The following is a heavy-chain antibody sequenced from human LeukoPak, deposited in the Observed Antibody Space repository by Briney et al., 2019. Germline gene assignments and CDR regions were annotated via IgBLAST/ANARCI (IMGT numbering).Heavy chain of an antibody. V-gene: IGHV4-39*01. Sequence: SETLSLTCTVSGGSISSGTYYWGWIRQPPGKGLEWIASTYYSGSTYYNPSLKSRVTISVDTSKNQFSLKLTSVTAADTAMYYCTSPASDTAMAYWGQGTLVTVSS. D-gene: IGHD5-18*01. J-gene: IGHJ4*02. CDR3: TSPASDTAMAY. CDR1: GGSISSGTYY. CDR2: TYYSGST.